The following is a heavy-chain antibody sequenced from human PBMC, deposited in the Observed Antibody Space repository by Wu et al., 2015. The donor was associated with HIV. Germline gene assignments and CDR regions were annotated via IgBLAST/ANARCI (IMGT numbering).Heavy chain of an antibody. CDR2: INPLFGTT. CDR1: GAGFTSYA. CDR3: ARNTGSVATSLYSLGV. V-gene: IGHV1-69*05. D-gene: IGHD5-12*01. J-gene: IGHJ6*02. Sequence: QAQLVQFGAEVKKPGSSVKVTCKASGAGFTSYAVSWVRQAPGQGLEWMGGINPLFGTTKHAQRFQDRVKFTTDESKSTVYMESSSLRSEDTAVYYCARNTGSVATSLYSLGVWGQGTTVTVSS.